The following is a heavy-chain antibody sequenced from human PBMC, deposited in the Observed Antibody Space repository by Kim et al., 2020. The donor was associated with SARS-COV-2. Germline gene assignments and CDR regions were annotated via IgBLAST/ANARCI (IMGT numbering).Heavy chain of an antibody. CDR1: GGSISSGGYY. J-gene: IGHJ4*02. CDR2: IYYSGST. V-gene: IGHV4-31*03. CDR3: ARFVRGVTPGYYFDY. Sequence: SETLSLTCTVSGGSISSGGYYWSWIRQHPGKGLEWTGYIYYSGSTCYNPSLKSRVTISVDTSKNQFSLKLSSVTAADTAVYYCARFVRGVTPGYYFDYWGQGTPVTVSS. D-gene: IGHD3-10*02.